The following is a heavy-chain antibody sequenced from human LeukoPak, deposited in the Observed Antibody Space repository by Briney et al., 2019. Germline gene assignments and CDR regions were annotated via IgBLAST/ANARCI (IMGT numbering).Heavy chain of an antibody. Sequence: GESLQISCKGSGYSFANYFIAWVRPLPGKGLEWMGIIYPGDSDTRYSPSFQGQVTISADKSINTAYLQWSSLKASDTAMYYCARRRLANKKYYYYYYGLDVWGQGTTVTVSS. CDR3: ARRRLANKKYYYYYYGLDV. V-gene: IGHV5-51*01. D-gene: IGHD3-9*01. CDR2: IYPGDSDT. CDR1: GYSFANYF. J-gene: IGHJ6*02.